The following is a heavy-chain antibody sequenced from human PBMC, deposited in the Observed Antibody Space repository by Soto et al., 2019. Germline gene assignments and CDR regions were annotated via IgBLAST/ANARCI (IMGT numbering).Heavy chain of an antibody. CDR3: ATSAGLRGYFDY. CDR1: GGSFSGYY. D-gene: IGHD4-17*01. V-gene: IGHV4-34*01. J-gene: IGHJ4*02. Sequence: SETLSLTCAVYGGSFSGYYLSWIRQPPGKGLEWIGEINHSGSTNYNPSLKSRVTISVDTSKNSLYLQMNSLRAEDTALYYCATSAGLRGYFDYWGQGTLVTVSS. CDR2: INHSGST.